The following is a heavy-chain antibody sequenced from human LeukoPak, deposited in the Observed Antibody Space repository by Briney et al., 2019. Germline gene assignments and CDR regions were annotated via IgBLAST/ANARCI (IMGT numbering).Heavy chain of an antibody. Sequence: GGSLRLSCAASGFTFSSYAMSWVRQAPGKGLEWVSAISGSGGSTYYADSVKGRFTISRDNSKNTLYLQMNSLRAEDTAVYYCAKDVPQYYDFWSGYWPYWGQGTLVTVSS. D-gene: IGHD3-3*01. CDR3: AKDVPQYYDFWSGYWPY. J-gene: IGHJ4*02. V-gene: IGHV3-23*01. CDR2: ISGSGGST. CDR1: GFTFSSYA.